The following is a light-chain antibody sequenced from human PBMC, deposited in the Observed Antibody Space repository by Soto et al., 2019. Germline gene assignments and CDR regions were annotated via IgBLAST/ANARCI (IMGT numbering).Light chain of an antibody. J-gene: IGKJ1*01. Sequence: DIQMTQSPSTLSASVGDRVTITCRASQSINTWLAWYQQKPGKVPNLLIYDSTNLESGVPSRFSGSGSGTEFTLTISSLQPDDFATYYCQQYNSDSWTFGQGTKVEIK. CDR2: DST. V-gene: IGKV1-5*01. CDR3: QQYNSDSWT. CDR1: QSINTW.